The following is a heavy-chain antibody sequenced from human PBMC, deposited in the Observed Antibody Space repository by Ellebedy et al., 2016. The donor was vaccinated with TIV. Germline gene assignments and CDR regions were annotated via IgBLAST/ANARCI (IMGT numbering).Heavy chain of an antibody. CDR3: ARERANSGYNWNDWYFDL. Sequence: GGSLRLSCGASGFTFSNSDMHWVRQPVGKGLERVSAIGVGGDTYYSDSVKGRFTISRENAKNSLYLQMYNLGAGDTAVYYCARERANSGYNWNDWYFDLWGRGTLVTVSS. CDR2: IGVGGDT. D-gene: IGHD1-1*01. V-gene: IGHV3-13*01. CDR1: GFTFSNSD. J-gene: IGHJ2*01.